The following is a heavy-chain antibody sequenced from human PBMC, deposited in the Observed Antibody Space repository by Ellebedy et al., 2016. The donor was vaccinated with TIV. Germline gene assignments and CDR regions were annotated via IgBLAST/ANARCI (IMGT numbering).Heavy chain of an antibody. V-gene: IGHV4-59*01. D-gene: IGHD1-26*01. CDR2: INDSGST. CDR3: ARDDGSYLDALDI. Sequence: MPGGTLRLSCTVSGGSISSYYWSWIRQPPGKRLEWIGYINDSGSTNYNPSLKSRVTISVDTSKNQFSLKLSSVTAADTAVYYCARDDGSYLDALDIWGPGTMVIVSS. CDR1: GGSISSYY. J-gene: IGHJ3*02.